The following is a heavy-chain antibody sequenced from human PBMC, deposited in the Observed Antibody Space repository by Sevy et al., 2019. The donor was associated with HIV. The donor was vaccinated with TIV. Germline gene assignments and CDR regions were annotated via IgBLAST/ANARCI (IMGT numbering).Heavy chain of an antibody. Sequence: SETLSLTCTVSGGSTSTYYWNWIRQPPGKGLEWIGYISDSGFSNDNPSLRSRVTISIDTSKNQFSLWLTSVSAAETAVYYCARGGGRTDWGMDVWGPGTTVTVSS. D-gene: IGHD1-1*01. CDR1: GGSTSTYY. J-gene: IGHJ6*02. CDR2: ISDSGFS. CDR3: ARGGGRTDWGMDV. V-gene: IGHV4-59*01.